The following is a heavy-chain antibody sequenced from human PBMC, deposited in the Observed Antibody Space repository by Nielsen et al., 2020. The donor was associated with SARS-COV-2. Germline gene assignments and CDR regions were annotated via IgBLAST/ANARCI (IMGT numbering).Heavy chain of an antibody. CDR1: GGSIRSGSYY. V-gene: IGHV4-39*01. CDR2: IYYSGST. J-gene: IGHJ4*02. CDR3: ARRKRNTGDSGSFFDY. D-gene: IGHD3-10*01. Sequence: SETLSLTCTVSGGSIRSGSYYWGWIRRPPGGGLEWIGSIYYSGSTYYNPSVKSRVTIFVDTSKNQFSLKLSSMTAADTALYYCARRKRNTGDSGSFFDYWGQGTLVTVSS.